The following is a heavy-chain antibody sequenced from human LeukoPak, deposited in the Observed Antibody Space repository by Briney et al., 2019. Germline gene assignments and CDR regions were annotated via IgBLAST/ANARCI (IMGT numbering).Heavy chain of an antibody. Sequence: GGSLRLSCAASGFTVSSNYIWVRQAPGKGLEWVSGISGSGSSTYYADSVKGRFTISRDNSKSTLYLQMNSLIAEDTAVYYCAKDRHAPGRYCSSTICFPFDPWGQGTLVTVSS. D-gene: IGHD2-2*01. CDR1: GFTVSSNY. V-gene: IGHV3-23*01. CDR3: AKDRHAPGRYCSSTICFPFDP. CDR2: ISGSGSST. J-gene: IGHJ5*02.